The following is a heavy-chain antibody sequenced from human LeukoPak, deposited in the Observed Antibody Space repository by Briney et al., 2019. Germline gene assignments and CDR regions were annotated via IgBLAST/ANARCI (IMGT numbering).Heavy chain of an antibody. CDR3: ARVVAYYYGSGSYHFFDY. D-gene: IGHD3-10*01. CDR2: IYYSGST. CDR1: GGSISSYY. V-gene: IGHV4-59*01. Sequence: SETLSLTCTVSGGSISSYYWSWIRQPPGKGLEWIGYIYYSGSTNYNPSLKSRVTISVDTSKNQFSLKLSSVTAADTAVYYCARVVAYYYGSGSYHFFDYWGQGILVTVSS. J-gene: IGHJ4*02.